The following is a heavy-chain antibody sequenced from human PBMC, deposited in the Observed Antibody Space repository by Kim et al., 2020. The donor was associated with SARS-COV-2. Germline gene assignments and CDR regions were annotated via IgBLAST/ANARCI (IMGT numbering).Heavy chain of an antibody. CDR3: VREYSYAQGPFFDF. D-gene: IGHD5-18*01. J-gene: IGHJ4*02. Sequence: YGDSVKGRFTISRDNAKNSLYLQVNSLRAEDTAVYYCVREYSYAQGPFFDFWGQGTLVTVSS. V-gene: IGHV3-11*04.